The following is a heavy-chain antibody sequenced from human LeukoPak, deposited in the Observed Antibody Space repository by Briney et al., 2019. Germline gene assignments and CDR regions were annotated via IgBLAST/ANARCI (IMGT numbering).Heavy chain of an antibody. CDR1: GGSFSSYY. CDR3: ARGRGRGVLITTSRRSFWFDS. CDR2: INHSGST. J-gene: IGHJ5*01. V-gene: IGHV4-34*01. Sequence: SETLSLTCAVYGGSFSSYYWSWIRQPPGKGLEWIGEINHSGSTTYKPSLKSRVTISVGTSKNQFSLKLSSVTAADTAVYYCARGRGRGVLITTSRRSFWFDSWGQGTLVTVSS. D-gene: IGHD3-22*01.